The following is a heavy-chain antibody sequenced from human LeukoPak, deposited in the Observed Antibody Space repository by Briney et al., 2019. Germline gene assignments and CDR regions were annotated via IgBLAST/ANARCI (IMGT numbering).Heavy chain of an antibody. CDR3: ARGGYSIGWYYFDY. Sequence: PSETLSLTCTISGFSISSYYWRWVRQSPGKGVEWVGYIYYSGSTNYNPSLNSRVTMSVDTSKNQFSLNLKSVTAADTAVYYCARGGYSIGWYYFDYWGQGTLVTVSS. V-gene: IGHV4-59*01. CDR2: IYYSGST. J-gene: IGHJ4*02. D-gene: IGHD6-19*01. CDR1: GFSISSYY.